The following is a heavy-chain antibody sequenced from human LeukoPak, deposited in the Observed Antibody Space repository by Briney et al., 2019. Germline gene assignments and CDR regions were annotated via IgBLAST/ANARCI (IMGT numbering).Heavy chain of an antibody. CDR3: ASGYCSGGSCYSGASDI. CDR1: AFTFSSYW. V-gene: IGHV3-74*01. J-gene: IGHJ3*02. CDR2: INSDGSST. Sequence: GGSLRLSCAASAFTFSSYWMHWVRQAPGKGLVWVSRINSDGSSTSYADSVKGRFTISRDNAKNTLFLQMNSLRAEDTAVYYCASGYCSGGSCYSGASDIWGQGTMVTVSS. D-gene: IGHD2-15*01.